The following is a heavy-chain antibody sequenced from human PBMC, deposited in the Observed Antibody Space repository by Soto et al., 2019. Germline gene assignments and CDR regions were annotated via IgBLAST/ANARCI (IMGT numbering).Heavy chain of an antibody. CDR1: GFTFSSYA. Sequence: GGSLRLSCAASGFTFSSYAMSWVRQAPGKGLEWVSAISGSGGSTYYADSVKGRFTISRDNSKNTRYLQMNSLRAEDTAVYYCAKDWYDYYDSSGYYLPGYWGQGTLVTVSS. J-gene: IGHJ4*02. V-gene: IGHV3-23*01. CDR2: ISGSGGST. D-gene: IGHD3-22*01. CDR3: AKDWYDYYDSSGYYLPGY.